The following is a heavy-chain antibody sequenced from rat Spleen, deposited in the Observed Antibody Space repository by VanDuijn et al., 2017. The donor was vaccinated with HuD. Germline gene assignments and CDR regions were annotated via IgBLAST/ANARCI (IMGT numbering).Heavy chain of an antibody. CDR1: GFTFSDYA. CDR2: IIYDGSDT. Sequence: EVQLVESGGGLVQPGNSLKLSCAASGFTFSDYAMAWVRQSPKKGLEWVATIIYDGSDTYYRDSVKGRFTISRDNATSTLYLQMDSLRSEDTATYYCARSVFDYWGQGVMVTVSS. CDR3: ARSVFDY. V-gene: IGHV5-17*01. J-gene: IGHJ2*01.